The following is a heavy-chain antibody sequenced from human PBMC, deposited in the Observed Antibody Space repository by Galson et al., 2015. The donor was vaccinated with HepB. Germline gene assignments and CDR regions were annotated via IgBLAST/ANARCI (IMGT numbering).Heavy chain of an antibody. J-gene: IGHJ6*02. V-gene: IGHV4-39*01. CDR3: ARKKGIRFGELLNYYYGMDV. CDR2: IYYSGST. CDR1: GGSISSYY. Sequence: ETLSLTCTVSGGSISSYYWGWIRQPPGKGLEWIGSIYYSGSTYYNPSLKSRVTISVDTSKNQFSLKLSSVTAADTAVYYCARKKGIRFGELLNYYYGMDVWGQGTTVTVSS. D-gene: IGHD3-10*01.